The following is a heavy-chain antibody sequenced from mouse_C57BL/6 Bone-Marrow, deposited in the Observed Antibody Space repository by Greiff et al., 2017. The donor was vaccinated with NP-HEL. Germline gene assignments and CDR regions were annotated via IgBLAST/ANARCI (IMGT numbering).Heavy chain of an antibody. CDR2: IDPSDSYT. J-gene: IGHJ3*01. CDR3: AREGGNYVWFAY. CDR1: GYTFTSYW. D-gene: IGHD2-1*01. Sequence: QVQLQQSGAELVMPGASVKLSCKASGYTFTSYWMHWVKQRPGQGLEWIGEIDPSDSYTNYNQKFKGKSTLTVDKSSSTAYMQLSSLTSEDSAVYYCAREGGNYVWFAYWGQGTLVTVSA. V-gene: IGHV1-69*01.